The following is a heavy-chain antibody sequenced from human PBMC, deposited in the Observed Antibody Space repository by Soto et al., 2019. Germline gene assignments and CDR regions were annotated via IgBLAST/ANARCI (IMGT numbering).Heavy chain of an antibody. Sequence: PSETLSLTCAVYGGSFSGYYWSWIRQPPGKGLEWIGEINHSGSTNYNPSLKSRVTISVDTSKNQFSLKLSSVTAADTAVYYCARKAYYYDSSGYYSFDYWGQGTLVTAPQ. CDR1: GGSFSGYY. J-gene: IGHJ4*02. D-gene: IGHD3-22*01. CDR3: ARKAYYYDSSGYYSFDY. V-gene: IGHV4-34*01. CDR2: INHSGST.